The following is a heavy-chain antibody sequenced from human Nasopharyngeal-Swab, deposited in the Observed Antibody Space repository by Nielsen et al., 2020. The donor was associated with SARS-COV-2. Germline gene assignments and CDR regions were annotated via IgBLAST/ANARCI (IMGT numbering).Heavy chain of an antibody. D-gene: IGHD3-16*02. CDR2: ISAYNGNT. Sequence: ASVKVSCKASGYTFTSYGISWVRQAPGQGLEWMGWISAYNGNTKYAQKLQGRVTMTTDTSTSTAYMELRSLRSDDTAVYYCARDLEQTYYDYVWGSYRPFDYWGQGTLVTVSS. V-gene: IGHV1-18*01. CDR3: ARDLEQTYYDYVWGSYRPFDY. CDR1: GYTFTSYG. J-gene: IGHJ4*02.